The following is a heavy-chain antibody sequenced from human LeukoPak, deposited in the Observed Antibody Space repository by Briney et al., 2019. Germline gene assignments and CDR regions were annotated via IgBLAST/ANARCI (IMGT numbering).Heavy chain of an antibody. CDR3: ARLSGSYYSDFDY. D-gene: IGHD1-26*01. Sequence: SETLSLTCTVSGGSISSSSYYWGWIRQPPGKGLEWIGSIYYSGSAYYNPSLKSRVTISVDTSKNQFSLKLSSVTAADTAVYYCARLSGSYYSDFDYWGQGTLVTDSS. CDR2: IYYSGSA. J-gene: IGHJ4*02. CDR1: GGSISSSSYY. V-gene: IGHV4-39*01.